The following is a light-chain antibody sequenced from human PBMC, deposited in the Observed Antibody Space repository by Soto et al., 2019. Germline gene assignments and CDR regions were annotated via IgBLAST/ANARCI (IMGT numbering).Light chain of an antibody. CDR3: ASWDDSLRGVL. Sequence: QSVLTQPASVSGSPGQSITISCIGTNSDLGTYNSVSWYQQHPDKAPQLIIYDVRYRPSGVSDRFSGSMSGATASLIISGLQADDEADYYCASWDDSLRGVLFGGGTKLTVL. J-gene: IGLJ2*01. V-gene: IGLV2-14*03. CDR2: DVR. CDR1: NSDLGTYNS.